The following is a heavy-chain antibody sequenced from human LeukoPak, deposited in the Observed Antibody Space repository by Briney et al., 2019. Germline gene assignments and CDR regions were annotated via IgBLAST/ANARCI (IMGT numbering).Heavy chain of an antibody. CDR1: GFPFNNYA. Sequence: GGSLRLSCVASGFPFNNYAMHWVRLAPGEGLEWVAIISYDGSNKFYADSVKGRFIISRDISKNTLYLQMNSLRPDDMAVYYCARDLGEGGFDYWGQGTLVTVSS. V-gene: IGHV3-30*04. CDR3: ARDLGEGGFDY. CDR2: ISYDGSNK. D-gene: IGHD3-16*01. J-gene: IGHJ4*02.